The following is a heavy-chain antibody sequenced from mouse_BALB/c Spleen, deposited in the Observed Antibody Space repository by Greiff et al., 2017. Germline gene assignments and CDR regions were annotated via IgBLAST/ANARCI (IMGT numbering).Heavy chain of an antibody. CDR3: ARGGIYYRYTGYYFET. V-gene: IGHV1-12*01. Sequence: QVQLQQPGAELVKPGASVKMSCKASGYTFTSYNMHWVKQTPGQGLEWIGAIYPGNGDTSYNQKFKGKATLTADKSSSTAYMQLSSLTSEDSAVSYCARGGIYYRYTGYYFETSGQGTTLTLSS. CDR2: IYPGNGDT. CDR1: GYTFTSYN. J-gene: IGHJ2*01. D-gene: IGHD2-14*01.